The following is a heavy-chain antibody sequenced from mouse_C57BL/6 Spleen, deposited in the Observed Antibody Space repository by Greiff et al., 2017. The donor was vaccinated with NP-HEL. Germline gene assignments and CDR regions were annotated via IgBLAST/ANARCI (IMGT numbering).Heavy chain of an antibody. Sequence: QVQLQQSGAELVRPGASVTLSCKASGYTFTDYEMHWVKQTPVHGLEWIGAIDPETGGTAYNQKFKGKAILTADKSSSTAYMELRSLTSEDSAVYYCTRDGFSGTTTPLCAYWGQGTLVTVSA. CDR3: TRDGFSGTTTPLCAY. J-gene: IGHJ3*01. D-gene: IGHD1-1*01. CDR2: IDPETGGT. CDR1: GYTFTDYE. V-gene: IGHV1-15*01.